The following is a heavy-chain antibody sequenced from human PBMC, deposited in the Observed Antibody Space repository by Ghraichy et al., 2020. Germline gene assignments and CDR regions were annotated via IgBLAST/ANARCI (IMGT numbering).Heavy chain of an antibody. CDR1: GFTLNNFD. V-gene: IGHV3-48*02. D-gene: IGHD4-17*01. J-gene: IGHJ1*01. CDR3: ARDSSRRLRITRPDL. CDR2: ISDTGTAI. Sequence: GGTLRLSCAASGFTLNNFDMMWFRRAPGKGLEWVSYISDTGTAIYFATSVRGRFTIFRDNGNNSVYMQMACLRDEDSAVYYCARDSSRRLRITRPDLWGQGTLVTVSS.